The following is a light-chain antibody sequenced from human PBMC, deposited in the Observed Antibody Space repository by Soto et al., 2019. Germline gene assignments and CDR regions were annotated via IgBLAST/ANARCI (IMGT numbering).Light chain of an antibody. CDR2: AAY. V-gene: IGKV1-39*01. CDR1: QSISSY. Sequence: DIQMTQSPSSLSASVGDRVTITCRASQSISSYLNWYQQKPGKAHKLLIYAAYSLQSGVPSRFSGSGSGTDFTLTIRSLQPEDFATYYCQQSYSTPPTFGQGTKVDIK. CDR3: QQSYSTPPT. J-gene: IGKJ1*01.